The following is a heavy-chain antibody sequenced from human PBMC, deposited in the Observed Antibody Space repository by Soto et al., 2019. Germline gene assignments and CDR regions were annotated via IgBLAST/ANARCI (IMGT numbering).Heavy chain of an antibody. CDR3: AKGRGGSGSLTPRVDF. D-gene: IGHD3-10*01. CDR2: ISGGGDTT. CDR1: GFTFXNYA. J-gene: IGHJ4*02. Sequence: GGSLRLSCSASGFTFXNYAMTWVRQAPGKGLEWVSAISGGGDTTSYADSVKGRFTVSRDGSKNTLYLQMSSLRAEDTALYYCAKGRGGSGSLTPRVDFWGQGTLVTVSS. V-gene: IGHV3-23*01.